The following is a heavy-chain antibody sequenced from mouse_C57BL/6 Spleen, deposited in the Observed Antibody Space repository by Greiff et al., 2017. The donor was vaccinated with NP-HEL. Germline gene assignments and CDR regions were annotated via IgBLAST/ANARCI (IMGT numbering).Heavy chain of an antibody. CDR2: IYPGSGST. D-gene: IGHD1-1*01. J-gene: IGHJ1*03. CDR3: ARSLGYGSSWYFDV. Sequence: QVQLQQPGAELVKPGASVKMSCKASGYTFTSYWITWVKQRPGQGLEWIGVIYPGSGSTNYNEKFTSKATLTVDTSSSTAYMQLSSLTSEDSAVYYCARSLGYGSSWYFDVWGTGTTVTVSS. CDR1: GYTFTSYW. V-gene: IGHV1-55*01.